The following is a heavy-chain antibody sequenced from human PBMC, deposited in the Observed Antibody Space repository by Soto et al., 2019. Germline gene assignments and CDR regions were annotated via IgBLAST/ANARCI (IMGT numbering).Heavy chain of an antibody. CDR2: ISWNSGSI. CDR3: AKDIDGAFDY. CDR1: GFTFDDYA. J-gene: IGHJ4*02. Sequence: PGGSLRLSCAASGFTFDDYAMHWVRQAPGKGLEWVSGISWNSGSIGYADSVKGRFTISRDNAKNSLYLQMNSLRAEGTALYYCAKDIDGAFDYWGQGTLVTVSS. V-gene: IGHV3-9*01. D-gene: IGHD3-9*01.